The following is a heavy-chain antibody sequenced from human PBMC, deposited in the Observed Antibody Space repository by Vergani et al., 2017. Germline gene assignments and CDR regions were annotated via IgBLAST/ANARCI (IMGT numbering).Heavy chain of an antibody. CDR3: ARERRYYGSGSYAYNWFDP. D-gene: IGHD3-10*01. CDR1: GGSISSGDYY. V-gene: IGHV4-30-4*08. CDR2: IYYSGST. J-gene: IGHJ5*02. Sequence: QVQLQESGPGLVKPSQTLSLTCTVSGGSISSGDYYWSWIRQPPGKGLEWIGYIYYSGSTYYNPSLKSRVTISVDTSKNQFSLKLSSVTAADTAVYYCARERRYYGSGSYAYNWFDPWGQGTLVTVSS.